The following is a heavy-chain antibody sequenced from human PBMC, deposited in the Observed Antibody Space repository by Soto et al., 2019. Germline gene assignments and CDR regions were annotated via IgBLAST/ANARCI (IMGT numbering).Heavy chain of an antibody. D-gene: IGHD4-17*01. CDR2: ISYDGSKK. J-gene: IGHJ4*02. Sequence: SCAASGFTFRNYAMHWVRQAPGKGLEWVVVISYDGSKKYYADSLEGRFTISRDNSNNTLYLQMNSLTDEDTAVYYCVRAPGSATVTTSYVDYWGQGTLVTVSS. CDR3: VRAPGSATVTTSYVDY. V-gene: IGHV3-30*03. CDR1: GFTFRNYA.